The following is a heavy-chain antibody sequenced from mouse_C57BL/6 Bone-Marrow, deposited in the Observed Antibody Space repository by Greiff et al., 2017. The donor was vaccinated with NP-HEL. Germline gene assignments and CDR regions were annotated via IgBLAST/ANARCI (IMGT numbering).Heavy chain of an antibody. CDR3: ARGGGEFAY. V-gene: IGHV1-59*01. J-gene: IGHJ3*01. CDR1: GYTFTSYW. CDR2: IDPYDSYT. Sequence: QVQLQQPGAELVRPGTSVKLSCKASGYTFTSYWMHWVKQRPGQGLEWIGVIDPYDSYTNYNQKFKGKATLTVDTSSSTAYMQLSSLTSEDSAVYYCARGGGEFAYWGRGTLVAGST.